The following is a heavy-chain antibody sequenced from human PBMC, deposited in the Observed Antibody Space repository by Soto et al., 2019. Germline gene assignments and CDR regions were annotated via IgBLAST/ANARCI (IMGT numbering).Heavy chain of an antibody. Sequence: SGPTLVNPTQTLTLTCTFSGFSLSTSGMCVSWIRQPPGKALEWLARIDWDDDKYYSTSLKTRLTISKDTSKNQVVLTMTNMDPVDTATYYCALSGRVNTIFGVESGEYFQHWGQGTLVTVSS. CDR3: ALSGRVNTIFGVESGEYFQH. CDR2: IDWDDDK. CDR1: GFSLSTSGMC. D-gene: IGHD3-3*01. J-gene: IGHJ1*01. V-gene: IGHV2-70*11.